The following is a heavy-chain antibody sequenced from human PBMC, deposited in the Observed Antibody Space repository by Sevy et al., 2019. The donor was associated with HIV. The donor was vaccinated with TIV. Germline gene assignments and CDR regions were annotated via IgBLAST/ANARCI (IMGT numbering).Heavy chain of an antibody. CDR1: GFSFSGYG. CDR2: IWYDGTNK. J-gene: IGHJ4*02. Sequence: GGSLRLSCAASGFSFSGYGMHWVRQAPGKGLEWVAVIWYDGTNKEYKDSVKGRYTISRDNSKNTLYLQMNSLRAEDTAVYYCARERIAVAGMGHYFDFWGQGTLVTVSS. V-gene: IGHV3-33*01. CDR3: ARERIAVAGMGHYFDF. D-gene: IGHD6-19*01.